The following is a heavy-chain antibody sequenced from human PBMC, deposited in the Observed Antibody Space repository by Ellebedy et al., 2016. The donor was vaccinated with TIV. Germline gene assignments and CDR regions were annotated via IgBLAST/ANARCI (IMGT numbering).Heavy chain of an antibody. CDR3: AKDHEVTTVTVSDY. Sequence: PGGSLRLSCAASGFTFSPYAMSWVRQAPGKGLEWVSAISGSGGSTYYADSVKGRFTISRDNSKNTLYLQMNSLRAEDTAVYYCAKDHEVTTVTVSDYWGQGTLVTVSS. CDR1: GFTFSPYA. V-gene: IGHV3-23*01. D-gene: IGHD4-17*01. CDR2: ISGSGGST. J-gene: IGHJ4*02.